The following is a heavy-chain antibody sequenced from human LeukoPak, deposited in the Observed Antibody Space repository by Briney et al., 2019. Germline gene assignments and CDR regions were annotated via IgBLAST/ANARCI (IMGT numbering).Heavy chain of an antibody. D-gene: IGHD4-17*01. CDR3: ARDSYVDSEAVRWFDP. V-gene: IGHV3-66*01. J-gene: IGHJ5*02. Sequence: QAGGSLRLSCAASGLTFSSNYMSWVRQAPGEGLEWVSVIYRGGPTYYADSVKGRFTISRDNSKNTLYLQMNSLRAEDTAVYYCARDSYVDSEAVRWFDPWGQGTLVTVSS. CDR2: IYRGGPT. CDR1: GLTFSSNY.